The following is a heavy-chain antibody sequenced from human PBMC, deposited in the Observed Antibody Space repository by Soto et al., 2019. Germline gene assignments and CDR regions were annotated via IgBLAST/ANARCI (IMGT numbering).Heavy chain of an antibody. J-gene: IGHJ3*02. D-gene: IGHD2-8*01. V-gene: IGHV4-30-4*01. Sequence: SETLSLTCTVSGGSISSGDYYWSWIRQPPGKGLEWIGYIYYSGSTYYNPSLKSRVTISVDTSKNQFSLKLSSVTAADTAVYYCARDGNGYAFDIWGQGTMVTVSS. CDR1: GGSISSGDYY. CDR3: ARDGNGYAFDI. CDR2: IYYSGST.